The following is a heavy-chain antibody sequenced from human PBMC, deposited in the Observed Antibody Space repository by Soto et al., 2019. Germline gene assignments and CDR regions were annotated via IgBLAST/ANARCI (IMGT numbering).Heavy chain of an antibody. V-gene: IGHV4-30-4*01. CDR1: GGSISSGDYY. J-gene: IGHJ5*02. Sequence: SETLSLTCTVSGGSISSGDYYWSWIRQPPGKGLEWIGYIYYSGSTYYNPSLKSRVTISVDTSKNQFSLKLSSVTAADTSVYYCARERPDGARLDPWGQGTLVTVSS. CDR2: IYYSGST. CDR3: ARERPDGARLDP. D-gene: IGHD6-6*01.